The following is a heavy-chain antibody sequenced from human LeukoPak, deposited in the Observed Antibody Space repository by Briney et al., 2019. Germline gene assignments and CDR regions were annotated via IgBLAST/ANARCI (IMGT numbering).Heavy chain of an antibody. Sequence: GGSLRLSCAASGFTFTDHALHWVRQAPGKGLEWVAVISFDGSNKFYADSVKGRFSVSRDTSKDDLYLQMNSLRVEDTAVYYCASLDSSGDWGQGTLVTVSS. V-gene: IGHV3-30-3*01. D-gene: IGHD3-22*01. J-gene: IGHJ1*01. CDR2: ISFDGSNK. CDR1: GFTFTDHA. CDR3: ASLDSSGD.